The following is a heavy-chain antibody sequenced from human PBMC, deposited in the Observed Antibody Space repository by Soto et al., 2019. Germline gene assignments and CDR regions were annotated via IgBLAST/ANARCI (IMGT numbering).Heavy chain of an antibody. J-gene: IGHJ6*02. CDR1: GFTFSSYD. CDR3: GNGLGVGAPRMGDMDV. D-gene: IGHD1-26*01. Sequence: EVQLLESGGGLVQPGGSLRLSCAASGFTFSSYDMSWVRQAPGKGLEWVSVISGSGGSTYYADSVKVLFTISRDNSKKTLYQHMNSLRAEEAAVYYCGNGLGVGAPRMGDMDVWGQGTTVTVSS. CDR2: ISGSGGST. V-gene: IGHV3-23*01.